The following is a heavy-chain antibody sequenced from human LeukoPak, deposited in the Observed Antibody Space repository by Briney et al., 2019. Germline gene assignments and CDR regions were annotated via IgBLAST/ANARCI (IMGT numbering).Heavy chain of an antibody. CDR3: ARGYCSGGTCYLVENWLDP. Sequence: SVNVSCKASGYTLTAYYIYWVRQAPGQGLEWMGRIHPNSGGTDYAQNFQGRVTMTSDTSISTAYMELSSLISDDTAVYNCARGYCSGGTCYLVENWLDPWGQGTLVTVSS. D-gene: IGHD2-15*01. J-gene: IGHJ5*02. CDR1: GYTLTAYY. CDR2: IHPNSGGT. V-gene: IGHV1-2*06.